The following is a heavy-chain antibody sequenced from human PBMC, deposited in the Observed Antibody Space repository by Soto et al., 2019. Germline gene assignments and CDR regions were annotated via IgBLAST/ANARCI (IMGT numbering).Heavy chain of an antibody. D-gene: IGHD1-26*01. Sequence: GGSLRLSCAASGFTFTNYAMTWVRQSPGKGLQWVSGISATGGLKYYADSVQGRFTISRDNSKNTLYLQMDNLRDEDTAIYYCAREVGAPSGWLDPWGQGTQVTVS. CDR1: GFTFTNYA. CDR2: ISATGGLK. J-gene: IGHJ5*02. CDR3: AREVGAPSGWLDP. V-gene: IGHV3-23*01.